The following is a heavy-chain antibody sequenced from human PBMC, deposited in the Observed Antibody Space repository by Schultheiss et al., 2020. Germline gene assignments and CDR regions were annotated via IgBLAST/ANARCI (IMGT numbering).Heavy chain of an antibody. D-gene: IGHD5-18*01. J-gene: IGHJ4*02. V-gene: IGHV1-69*04. CDR3: ARDPLTWIQLWLLDY. CDR1: GYTFTSYG. CDR2: IIPILGIA. Sequence: SVKVSCKASGYTFTSYGISWVRQAPGQGLEWMGRIIPILGIANYAQKFQGRVTITADKSTSTAYMELSSLRSEDTAVYYCARDPLTWIQLWLLDYWGQGTLVTVSS.